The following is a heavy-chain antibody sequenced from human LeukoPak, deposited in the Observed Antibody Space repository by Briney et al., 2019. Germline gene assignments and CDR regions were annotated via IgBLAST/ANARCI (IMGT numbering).Heavy chain of an antibody. D-gene: IGHD1-1*01. CDR2: IKQDGSGK. Sequence: GGSLRLSCAASGFTFSSYWMSWVRQAPGKGLEWVANIKQDGSGKYYVDSVKGRFTISRDNAKNSLYLQMNSLRAEDTAVYYCAREQLGHPNAFDIWGQGTMATVSS. CDR3: AREQLGHPNAFDI. J-gene: IGHJ3*02. V-gene: IGHV3-7*01. CDR1: GFTFSSYW.